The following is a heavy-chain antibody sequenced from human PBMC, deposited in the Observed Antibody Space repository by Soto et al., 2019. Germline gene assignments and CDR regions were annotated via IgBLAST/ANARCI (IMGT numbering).Heavy chain of an antibody. V-gene: IGHV3-66*01. CDR1: GFTVSSNY. Sequence: GGSLRLSCAASGFTVSSNYMSWVRQAPGKGLEWVSVIYSGSSTYYADSVKGRFTISRDNSKNTLYLQMNSLRAEDTAVYYCARGGTMSSSWYGGRNWFDPWGQGTLVTVSS. CDR2: IYSGSST. CDR3: ARGGTMSSSWYGGRNWFDP. D-gene: IGHD6-13*01. J-gene: IGHJ5*02.